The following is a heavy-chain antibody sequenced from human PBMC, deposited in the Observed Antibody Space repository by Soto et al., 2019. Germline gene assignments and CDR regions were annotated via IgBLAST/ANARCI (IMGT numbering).Heavy chain of an antibody. CDR2: IIPIFGTA. CDR1: GGTFSSYA. V-gene: IGHV1-69*06. Sequence: QVQLVQSGAEVKKPGSSVKVSCKASGGTFSSYAISWVRQAPGQGLEWMGGIIPIFGTANYAQKFQGRVTITADKSTSTAYMELSSLRSEDTAVYYCARAFHSSSSTYYYYGMDVGGQGTTVTVSS. CDR3: ARAFHSSSSTYYYYGMDV. D-gene: IGHD6-6*01. J-gene: IGHJ6*02.